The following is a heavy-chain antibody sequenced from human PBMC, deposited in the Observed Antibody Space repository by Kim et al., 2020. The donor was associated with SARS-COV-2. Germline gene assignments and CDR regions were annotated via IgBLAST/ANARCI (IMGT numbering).Heavy chain of an antibody. V-gene: IGHV3-9*01. CDR3: AKDPLIRGYYYYYMDV. J-gene: IGHJ6*03. Sequence: SVKGRFTISRDNAKNSLYLQMNSLRAEDTALHYCAKDPLIRGYYYYYMDVWGKGTTVTVSS. D-gene: IGHD2-8*01.